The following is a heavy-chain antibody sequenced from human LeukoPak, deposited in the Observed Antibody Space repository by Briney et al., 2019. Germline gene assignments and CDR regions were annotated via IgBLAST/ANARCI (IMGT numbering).Heavy chain of an antibody. CDR2: IFYSGST. Sequence: SETLSLTCTVSGGSISSSSYYWGWIRQPPGKGLEWIGNIFYSGSTYYNPSLKSRVTISVDTSKNQFSLKLTSVTAADTAVYYCARVGPSKILRYFDWLFPPDYWGQGTLVTVSS. CDR1: GGSISSSSYY. D-gene: IGHD3-9*01. J-gene: IGHJ4*02. V-gene: IGHV4-39*07. CDR3: ARVGPSKILRYFDWLFPPDY.